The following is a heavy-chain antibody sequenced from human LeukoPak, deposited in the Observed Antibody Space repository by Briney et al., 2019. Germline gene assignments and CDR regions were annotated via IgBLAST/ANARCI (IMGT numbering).Heavy chain of an antibody. CDR2: ISSSSSYI. CDR1: GFTFSSYS. CDR3: ARDYYDSSGYGWSAFDT. D-gene: IGHD3-22*01. J-gene: IGHJ3*02. V-gene: IGHV3-21*01. Sequence: NPGGSLRLSCAASGFTFSSYSMNWVRQAPGKGLEWVSSISSSSSYIYYADSVKGRFTISRDNAKNSLYLQMNSLRAEDTAVYYCARDYYDSSGYGWSAFDTWGQGTMVTVSS.